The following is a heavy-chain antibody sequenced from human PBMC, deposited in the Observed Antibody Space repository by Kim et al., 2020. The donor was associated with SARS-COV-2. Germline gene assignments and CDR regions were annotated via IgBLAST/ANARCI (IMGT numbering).Heavy chain of an antibody. V-gene: IGHV3-30*04. CDR1: GFTFSSYA. J-gene: IGHJ4*02. CDR3: ARGARLVRDYFDY. D-gene: IGHD6-13*01. Sequence: GGSLRLSCAASGFTFSSYAMHWVRQAPGKGLEWVAVISYDGSNKYYADSVKGRFTISRDNSKNTLYLQMNSLRAEDTAVYYCARGARLVRDYFDYWGQGTLVTVSS. CDR2: ISYDGSNK.